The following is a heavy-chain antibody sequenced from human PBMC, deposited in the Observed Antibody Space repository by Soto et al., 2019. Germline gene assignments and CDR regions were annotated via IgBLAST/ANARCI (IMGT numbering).Heavy chain of an antibody. CDR2: IYWRDDK. D-gene: IGHD2-15*01. J-gene: IGHJ3*02. CDR1: GFSLSTSGEG. Sequence: QITLKESGPTLVQPTQTLTLTCTFSGFSLSTSGEGVGWIRQPPGKALEWLALIYWRDDKRYSPSLKSRLTNPKDTSKNPVVLTMTSLDPVDTATYYCAHRRCSGGSCNNVFDMWGQGAMVTVSS. CDR3: AHRRCSGGSCNNVFDM. V-gene: IGHV2-5*01.